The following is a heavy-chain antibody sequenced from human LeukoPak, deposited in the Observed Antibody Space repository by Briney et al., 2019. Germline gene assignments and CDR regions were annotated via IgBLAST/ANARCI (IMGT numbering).Heavy chain of an antibody. Sequence: GGSLRLSCAASGFTFSDYSMNWVRQAPGKGLEWVSSVDTSGSYIYNADSVKSRFTISRDNAKNSLYLQMNSLRAEDTAVYYCARGPVDSLNWFDPWGQGTLVTVSS. CDR2: VDTSGSYI. D-gene: IGHD5-12*01. V-gene: IGHV3-21*04. CDR1: GFTFSDYS. J-gene: IGHJ5*02. CDR3: ARGPVDSLNWFDP.